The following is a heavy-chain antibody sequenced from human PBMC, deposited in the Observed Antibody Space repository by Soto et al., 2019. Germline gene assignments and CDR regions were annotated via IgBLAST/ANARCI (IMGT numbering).Heavy chain of an antibody. CDR1: GFTFGDYA. V-gene: IGHV3-49*03. J-gene: IGHJ6*02. D-gene: IGHD3-9*01. Sequence: GGSLRLSCTASGFTFGDYAMSWFRQAPGKGLEWVGFIRSKAYGGTTEYAASVKGRFTISRDDSKSIAYLQMNSLKTEDTAVYYCTRDMIFDWLPSGYYGMDVWGQGTTVTVSS. CDR2: IRSKAYGGTT. CDR3: TRDMIFDWLPSGYYGMDV.